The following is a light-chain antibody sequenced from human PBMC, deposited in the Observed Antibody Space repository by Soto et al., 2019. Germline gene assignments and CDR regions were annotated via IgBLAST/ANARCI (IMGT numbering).Light chain of an antibody. J-gene: IGKJ3*01. V-gene: IGKV3-11*01. CDR1: QSVGSD. Sequence: ETVMTQSPATLSVSPGERATLSCRASQSVGSDLAWYQQKPGQAPRLLIYGASTRATGIPARFSGSGSGTDFTLTISSLEPEDFAVYYCQQRSNWPLTFGPGTKVDIK. CDR2: GAS. CDR3: QQRSNWPLT.